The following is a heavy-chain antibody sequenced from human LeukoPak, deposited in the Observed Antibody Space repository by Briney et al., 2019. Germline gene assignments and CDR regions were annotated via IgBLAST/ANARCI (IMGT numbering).Heavy chain of an antibody. J-gene: IGHJ4*02. CDR2: ISYDGSNK. CDR3: AKTPYSGSYRTPHFDY. D-gene: IGHD1-26*01. CDR1: GFTFSSYG. Sequence: PGGSLRLSCAASGFTFSSYGMHWVRQAPGKGLEWVAVISYDGSNKYYADSVKGRFTISRDNSKNTLCLQMNSLRAEDTAVYYCAKTPYSGSYRTPHFDYWGQGTLVTVSS. V-gene: IGHV3-30*18.